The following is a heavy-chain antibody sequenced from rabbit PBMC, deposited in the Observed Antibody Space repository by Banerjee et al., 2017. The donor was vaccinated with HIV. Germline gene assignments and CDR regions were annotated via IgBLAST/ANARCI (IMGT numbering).Heavy chain of an antibody. J-gene: IGHJ6*01. Sequence: TASGFDISSSYHMCWVRQAPGKGLEWIGCIYTGDGSTYYASWVNGRFTISLDNAQNTVTLQMTSLTAADTATYFCAKDGGSDYDWAMDLWGPGTLVTVS. CDR2: IYTGDGST. CDR3: AKDGGSDYDWAMDL. D-gene: IGHD8-1*01. V-gene: IGHV1S40*01. CDR1: GFDISSSYH.